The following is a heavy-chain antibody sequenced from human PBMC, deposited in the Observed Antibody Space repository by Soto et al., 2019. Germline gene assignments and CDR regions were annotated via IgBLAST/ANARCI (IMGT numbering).Heavy chain of an antibody. D-gene: IGHD4-17*01. CDR2: ISYDGSNK. J-gene: IGHJ6*02. CDR3: ARSTTVTTLHGMDV. V-gene: IGHV3-30-3*01. CDR1: GFTFSSYA. Sequence: QVQLVESGGGVVQPGRSLRLSCAASGFTFSSYAMHWARQAPGKGLEWVAVISYDGSNKYYADSVKGRFTISRDNSKNTLYLQMNSLRAEDTAVYYCARSTTVTTLHGMDVWGQGTTVTVSS.